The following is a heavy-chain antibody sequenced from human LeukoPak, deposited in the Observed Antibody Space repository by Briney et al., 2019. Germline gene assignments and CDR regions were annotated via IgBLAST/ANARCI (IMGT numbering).Heavy chain of an antibody. Sequence: ASVKVSCKASGYTFTGYYMHWVRQAPGQGLEWMGWMNPDSGGTNYAQRFQGRVTMTRDTSINTAYMELSRLRSDDTAVYYCARDPSGDSSGYPFDYWGQGTLVTVSS. D-gene: IGHD3-22*01. CDR2: MNPDSGGT. CDR1: GYTFTGYY. V-gene: IGHV1-2*02. CDR3: ARDPSGDSSGYPFDY. J-gene: IGHJ4*02.